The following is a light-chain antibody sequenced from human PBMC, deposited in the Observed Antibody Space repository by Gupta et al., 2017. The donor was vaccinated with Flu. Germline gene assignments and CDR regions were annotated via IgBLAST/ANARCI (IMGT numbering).Light chain of an antibody. CDR2: GVN. V-gene: IGLV2-14*01. CDR3: SSYRSSSTSFF. Sequence: SDVGANNYVSWYQQHPGKAPKAMIYGVNNRPSGVSDRFSGSKSGNTASLTISGLQAEDEADYYCSSYRSSSTSFFFGTGTKVTVL. J-gene: IGLJ1*01. CDR1: SDVGANNY.